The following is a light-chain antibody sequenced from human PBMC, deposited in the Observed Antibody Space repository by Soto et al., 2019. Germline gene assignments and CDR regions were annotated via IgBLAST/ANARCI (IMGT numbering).Light chain of an antibody. CDR1: QSVSSN. Sequence: EIVMTQSPATLSVSPGGRATLSCRASQSVSSNFAWYQQKPGQAPRLLIYDASTRATGIPARFSGSGSGTEFTLTISSLQSEDFAVYYCQQYKKWPRTFGHGTKVDIK. J-gene: IGKJ1*01. CDR2: DAS. CDR3: QQYKKWPRT. V-gene: IGKV3-15*01.